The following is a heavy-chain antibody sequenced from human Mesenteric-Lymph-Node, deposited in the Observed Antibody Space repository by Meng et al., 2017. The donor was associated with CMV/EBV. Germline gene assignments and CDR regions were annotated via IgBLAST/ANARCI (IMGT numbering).Heavy chain of an antibody. V-gene: IGHV3-11*04. Sequence: GGSLRLSCAASGFTFSDFSMNWIRQAPGKGLEWVSYISSSGYTIYYADSVKGRFTISRDNAKKSLYLQMNSLSAEDTAVYYCAKDVCTSTTCYDYFDYWGQGTLVTVSS. CDR1: GFTFSDFS. CDR2: ISSSGYTI. J-gene: IGHJ4*02. CDR3: AKDVCTSTTCYDYFDY. D-gene: IGHD2-2*01.